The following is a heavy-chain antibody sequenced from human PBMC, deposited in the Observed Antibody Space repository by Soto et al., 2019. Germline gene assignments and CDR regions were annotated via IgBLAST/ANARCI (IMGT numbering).Heavy chain of an antibody. CDR1: GYTFTSYG. D-gene: IGHD3-22*01. J-gene: IGHJ4*02. CDR3: AMTPYDSSGYPDTYFDY. Sequence: GASVKVSCKASGYTFTSYGISWVRQAPGQGLEWMGGIIPIIGKANYAQKFQGRVTITADESTSTAYMEPSSLRSEDTAVYYCAMTPYDSSGYPDTYFDYWGQGTLVTVSS. V-gene: IGHV1-69*13. CDR2: IIPIIGKA.